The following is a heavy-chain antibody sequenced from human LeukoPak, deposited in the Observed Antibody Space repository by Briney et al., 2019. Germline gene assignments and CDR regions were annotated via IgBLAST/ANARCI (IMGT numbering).Heavy chain of an antibody. CDR1: GGSISSGGYY. Sequence: KSSETLSLTCTVSGGSISSGGYYWSWIRQPPGKGLEWIGYIYHSGSTYYNPSLKSRVTISVDRSKNQFSLKLSSVTAADTAVYYCARVSTWDVVPAALRVGYAFDIWGQGTMVTVSS. CDR3: ARVSTWDVVPAALRVGYAFDI. CDR2: IYHSGST. D-gene: IGHD2-2*01. J-gene: IGHJ3*02. V-gene: IGHV4-30-2*01.